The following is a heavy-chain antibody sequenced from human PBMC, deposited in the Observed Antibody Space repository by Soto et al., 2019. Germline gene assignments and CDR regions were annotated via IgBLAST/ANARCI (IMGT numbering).Heavy chain of an antibody. CDR3: ARERAPRYPSSSLGHGMDV. CDR2: ISGSSSSI. D-gene: IGHD6-6*01. J-gene: IGHJ6*02. CDR1: GFTFSSYA. Sequence: GGSLRLSCAASGFTFSSYAMSWVRQAPGKGLEWVSAISGSSSSIYYADSVKGRFTISRDNAKNSLYLHMNSLRDEDTAVYYCARERAPRYPSSSLGHGMDVWGQGTTVTVSS. V-gene: IGHV3-48*02.